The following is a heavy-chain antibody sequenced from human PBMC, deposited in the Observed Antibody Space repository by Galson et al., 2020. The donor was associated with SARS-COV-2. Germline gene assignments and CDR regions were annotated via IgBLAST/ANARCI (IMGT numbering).Heavy chain of an antibody. D-gene: IGHD1-7*01. J-gene: IGHJ4*01. Sequence: KISCKVSGGTFSSFAISWVRQAPGQGLEWMGGIIPIFGTTDNAQKFQGRVTITADESTSTASMELSNLSSEDTAVYYCAGRTNWNYRYFDYWGHGTLVTVSS. CDR3: AGRTNWNYRYFDY. CDR2: IIPIFGTT. V-gene: IGHV1-69*01. CDR1: GGTFSSFA.